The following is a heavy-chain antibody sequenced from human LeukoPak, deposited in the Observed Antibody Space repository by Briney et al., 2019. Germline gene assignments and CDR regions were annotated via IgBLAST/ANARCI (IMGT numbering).Heavy chain of an antibody. V-gene: IGHV3-21*04. CDR2: ISSSSTYI. Sequence: SGGSLRLSCAASGFTFSSYSMNWVRQAPGKGLEWVSSISSSSTYIYYADSVKGRFTISRHNSKNTLYLQMNSLRAEDTAVYYCAHAPRGYSGFMDVWGQGTTVTVSS. CDR1: GFTFSSYS. J-gene: IGHJ6*02. D-gene: IGHD5-12*01. CDR3: AHAPRGYSGFMDV.